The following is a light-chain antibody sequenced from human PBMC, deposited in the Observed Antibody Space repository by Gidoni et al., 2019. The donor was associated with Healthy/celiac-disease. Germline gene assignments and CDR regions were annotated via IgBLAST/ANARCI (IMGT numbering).Light chain of an antibody. CDR3: HQRSDWPYT. J-gene: IGKJ2*01. V-gene: IGKV3-11*01. CDR1: QSVSSY. CDR2: YAS. Sequence: ELVLTQSPATLSLSPGERATLSCRASQSVSSYLVWYKQKPGQAPRLLIYYASNRAASSPARFSGGGSGTDYTPTISSRVPEDFAVYYYHQRSDWPYTFGQGTKLEIK.